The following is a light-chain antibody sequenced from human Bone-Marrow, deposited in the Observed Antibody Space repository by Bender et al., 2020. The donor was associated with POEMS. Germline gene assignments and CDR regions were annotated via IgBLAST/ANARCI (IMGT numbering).Light chain of an antibody. CDR2: EDK. CDR3: SSYTSGSTLVV. CDR1: SSDVGRLNF. V-gene: IGLV2-14*02. J-gene: IGLJ2*01. Sequence: QSALTQPASVSGSPRQSITISCTGVSSDVGRLNFVSWYQHHPGSAPKLLIYEDKKRPSGVSDRFSGSKSGNTASLTISGLQAEDEADYYCSSYTSGSTLVVFGGGTRLTVL.